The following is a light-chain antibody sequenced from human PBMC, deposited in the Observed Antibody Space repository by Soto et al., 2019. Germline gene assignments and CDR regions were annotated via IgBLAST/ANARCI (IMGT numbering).Light chain of an antibody. J-gene: IGKJ2*01. CDR3: QQYNSYSSFT. Sequence: DIQMTQSPSTLSASVGDRVTITCRASQSISSWLAWYQQKPGKAPKVLIYDASSLESGVPSRFSGSGSWTEFTLTISSLQTDDFATYYCQQYNSYSSFTFGQGTKLEIK. CDR2: DAS. V-gene: IGKV1-5*01. CDR1: QSISSW.